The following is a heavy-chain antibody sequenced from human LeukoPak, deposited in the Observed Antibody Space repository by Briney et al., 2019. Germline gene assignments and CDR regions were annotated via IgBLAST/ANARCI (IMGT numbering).Heavy chain of an antibody. CDR1: GGSFSGY. V-gene: IGHV4-34*01. CDR3: ARGLKAYGGANY. D-gene: IGHD4-17*01. CDR2: INHSGNT. Sequence: PSETLSLTCAVYGGSFSGYWSWIRQPPGRGLEWIGEINHSGNTKYNPSLKSRVTISVDTSKNQFSLKLSSVTAADTAVYYCARGLKAYGGANYWGQGTLVTVSS. J-gene: IGHJ4*02.